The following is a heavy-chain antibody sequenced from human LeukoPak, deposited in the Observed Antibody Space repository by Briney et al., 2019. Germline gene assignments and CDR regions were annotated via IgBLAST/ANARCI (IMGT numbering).Heavy chain of an antibody. CDR1: GGTFSSYA. CDR3: ARVQGTVRASNFDY. Sequence: SVKVSCKASGGTFSSYAISWVRQAPGQGLEWMGRIIPILGIANYAQKFRGRVTITADKSTSTAYMELSSLRSEDTAVYYCARVQGTVRASNFDYWGQGTLVTVSS. CDR2: IIPILGIA. J-gene: IGHJ4*02. V-gene: IGHV1-69*04. D-gene: IGHD4-17*01.